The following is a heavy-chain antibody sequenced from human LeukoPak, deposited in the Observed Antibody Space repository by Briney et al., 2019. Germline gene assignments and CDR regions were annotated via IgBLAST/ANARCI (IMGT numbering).Heavy chain of an antibody. V-gene: IGHV3-33*01. D-gene: IGHD1/OR15-1a*01. CDR3: AGDAALGEQYYFDY. CDR2: ISFDGNYK. CDR1: GFTFSHCG. J-gene: IGHJ4*02. Sequence: PGGSLRLSCAASGFTFSHCGMHWVRQAPGKGLEWVAVISFDGNYKYYADSVKGRFTVSRDDSKNTLYLQMNGLRAEDTAVYYCAGDAALGEQYYFDYWGQGTLVTVSS.